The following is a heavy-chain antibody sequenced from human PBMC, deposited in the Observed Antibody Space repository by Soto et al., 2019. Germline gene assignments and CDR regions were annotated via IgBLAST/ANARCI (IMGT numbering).Heavy chain of an antibody. CDR1: GGTFSSYA. D-gene: IGHD6-6*01. Sequence: QVQLVQSGAEVKKPGSSVKVSCKASGGTFSSYAISWVRQAPGQGLEWMGGIIPIFGTANYAQKFQGRVTITADESTSTAYMELSSLRSEVTAVYYCARDLYSSSSSYYYGMDVWGQGTTVTVSS. J-gene: IGHJ6*02. CDR2: IIPIFGTA. CDR3: ARDLYSSSSSYYYGMDV. V-gene: IGHV1-69*01.